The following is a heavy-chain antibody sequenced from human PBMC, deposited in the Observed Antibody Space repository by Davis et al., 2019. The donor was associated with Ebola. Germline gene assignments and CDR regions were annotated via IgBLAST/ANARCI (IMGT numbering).Heavy chain of an antibody. Sequence: AASVKVSCKASGYTFTNYYMHWVRQAPGQGLEWMGIINPSGGSTSYAQKFQGRVTMTRDTSTSTVYMELSSLRSEDTAVYYCAREVVVVVAANSQYYYGMDVWGKGTTVTVSS. CDR1: GYTFTNYY. J-gene: IGHJ6*04. CDR3: AREVVVVVAANSQYYYGMDV. D-gene: IGHD2-15*01. V-gene: IGHV1-46*01. CDR2: INPSGGST.